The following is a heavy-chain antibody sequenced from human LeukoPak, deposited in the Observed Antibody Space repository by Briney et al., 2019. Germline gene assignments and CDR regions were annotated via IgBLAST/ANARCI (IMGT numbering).Heavy chain of an antibody. V-gene: IGHV4-34*01. CDR1: GGSFSGHY. CDR2: INHSGST. D-gene: IGHD1-26*01. Sequence: PSETLSLTCAVYGGSFSGHYWSWLRQPPGKGLEWIGEINHSGSTNYNPSLKSRVTISVDTSKNQFSLKLSSVTAADTAVYYCAREGSGSYGHYWGQGTLVTVSS. J-gene: IGHJ4*02. CDR3: AREGSGSYGHY.